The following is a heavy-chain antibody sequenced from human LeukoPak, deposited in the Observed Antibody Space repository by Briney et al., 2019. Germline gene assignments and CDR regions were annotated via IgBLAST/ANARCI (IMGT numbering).Heavy chain of an antibody. D-gene: IGHD2-21*02. CDR2: ISGSGGTT. J-gene: IGHJ4*02. CDR3: AKDPPPPATAKSGDY. V-gene: IGHV3-23*01. Sequence: GGSLRLSCAASGFTFSSYAMSWVRQAPGKGLEWVSAISGSGGTTYYADSAKGRFTISRDNSKNTLYLQMNSLRAEDTAVYYCAKDPPPPATAKSGDYWGQGTLVTVSS. CDR1: GFTFSSYA.